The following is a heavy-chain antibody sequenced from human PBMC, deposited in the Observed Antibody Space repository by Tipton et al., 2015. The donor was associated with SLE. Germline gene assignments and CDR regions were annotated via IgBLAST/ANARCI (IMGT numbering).Heavy chain of an antibody. V-gene: IGHV4-59*11. CDR2: IYLTGST. J-gene: IGHJ3*02. CDR1: GGSISSHY. Sequence: TLSLTCTVSGGSISSHYWSWIRQPPGKGLEWIGYIYLTGSTNYNPSLKSRVTISVDTSKNQFSLKLSSVTAADTAVYYCARLQPEVGAFGIWGQGTMVTVSS. CDR3: ARLQPEVGAFGI. D-gene: IGHD1-1*01.